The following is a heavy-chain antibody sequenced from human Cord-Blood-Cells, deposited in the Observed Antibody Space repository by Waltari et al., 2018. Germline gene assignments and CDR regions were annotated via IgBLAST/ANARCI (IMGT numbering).Heavy chain of an antibody. D-gene: IGHD3-3*01. CDR2: ISWNSGSI. J-gene: IGHJ3*02. Sequence: EVQLVESGGGLVQPGRFLRLSCAASGFTFDDYAMHWVRQAPGKGLEWVSGISWNSGSIGYADSVKGRFTISRDNAKNSLYLQMNSLRAEDMALYYCAKYGSGDAFDIWGQGTMVTVST. CDR3: AKYGSGDAFDI. V-gene: IGHV3-9*03. CDR1: GFTFDDYA.